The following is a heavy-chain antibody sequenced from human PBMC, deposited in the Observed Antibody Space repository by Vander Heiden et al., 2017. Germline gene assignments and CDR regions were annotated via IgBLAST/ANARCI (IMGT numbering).Heavy chain of an antibody. CDR2: INHSGST. J-gene: IGHJ3*02. CDR3: ARGLYYYDSSGPREQEDAFDI. CDR1: GGSFSGYY. Sequence: QVQLQQWGAGLLKPSETLSLTCAVYGGSFSGYYWSWIRQPPGKGLEWIGEINHSGSTNYSPSLKSRVTRSVDTSKNQFSLKLSSVTAADTAVYYCARGLYYYDSSGPREQEDAFDIWGQGTMVTVSS. D-gene: IGHD3-22*01. V-gene: IGHV4-34*01.